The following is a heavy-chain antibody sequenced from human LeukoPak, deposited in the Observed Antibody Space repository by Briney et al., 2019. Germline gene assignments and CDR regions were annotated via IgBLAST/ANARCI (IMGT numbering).Heavy chain of an antibody. V-gene: IGHV2-5*02. J-gene: IGHJ4*02. D-gene: IGHD4-23*01. CDR3: AHATTTVVTCDY. CDR1: GISLRTRGVG. CDR2: IYWDDDR. Sequence: SGPTLVKPTQTLTLTFTFSGISLRTRGVGGGWIRQPPGKALEWLALIYWDDDRRYSPSLRSRLSITKDTSKNQVVLTMTNMDPVDTATYYCAHATTTVVTCDYWGQGILVTVSS.